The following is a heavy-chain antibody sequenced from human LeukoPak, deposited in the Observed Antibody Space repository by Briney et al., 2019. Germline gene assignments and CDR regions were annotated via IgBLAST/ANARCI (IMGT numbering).Heavy chain of an antibody. CDR1: GFTFSSYS. V-gene: IGHV3-48*04. J-gene: IGHJ4*02. D-gene: IGHD6-19*01. CDR3: ARTREQWQVLDY. Sequence: GSLRLSCAASGFTFSSYSMNWVRQAPGKGLEWVSYISSASGSIYYADSVKGRFTISRDNAKNSLFLQMNSLRAEDTAVYYCARTREQWQVLDYWGQGTLVTVSS. CDR2: ISSASGSI.